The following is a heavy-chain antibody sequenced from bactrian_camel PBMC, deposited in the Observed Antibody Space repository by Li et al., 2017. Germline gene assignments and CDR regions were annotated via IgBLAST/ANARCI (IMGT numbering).Heavy chain of an antibody. CDR3: AADPRHPMTVYQALGVGKEDFGY. CDR2: FYTGGGST. V-gene: IGHV3-2*01. CDR1: GFTFSSYY. D-gene: IGHD5*01. J-gene: IGHJ6*01. Sequence: HVQLVESGGGMVQPGGSLRLSCAASGFTFSSYYMSWVRQAPGKGLEWVSSFYTGGGSTYYADSVKGRFTISRDNGENTVYLQMNNLRLGDTAVYYCAADPRHPMTVYQALGVGKEDFGYWGQGTQVTVS.